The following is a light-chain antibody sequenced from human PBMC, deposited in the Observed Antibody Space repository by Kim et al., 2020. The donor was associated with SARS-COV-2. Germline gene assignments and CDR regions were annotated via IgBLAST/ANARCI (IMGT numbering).Light chain of an antibody. Sequence: IQLTQSPSSLSASVGDRVTITCRASQGISSYLAWYQQKPGKAPKLLIYAASTLQSGVPSRFSGSGSGTDFTLTISSLQPEDFATYYCQKFNSYPLTFGPGTKVDIK. J-gene: IGKJ3*01. CDR3: QKFNSYPLT. CDR2: AAS. CDR1: QGISSY. V-gene: IGKV1-9*01.